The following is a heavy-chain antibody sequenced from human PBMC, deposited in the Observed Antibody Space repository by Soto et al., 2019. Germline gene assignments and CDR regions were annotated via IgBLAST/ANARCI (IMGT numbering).Heavy chain of an antibody. J-gene: IGHJ4*02. Sequence: SVKVSCKASGGTFSSYAISWVRQAPGQGLEWMGGIIPIFGTANYAQKFQGRVTITADESTSTAYMELSSLRSEDTAAYYCARDSGGSGWYGGFDYWGQGILVTVSS. D-gene: IGHD6-19*01. V-gene: IGHV1-69*13. CDR3: ARDSGGSGWYGGFDY. CDR2: IIPIFGTA. CDR1: GGTFSSYA.